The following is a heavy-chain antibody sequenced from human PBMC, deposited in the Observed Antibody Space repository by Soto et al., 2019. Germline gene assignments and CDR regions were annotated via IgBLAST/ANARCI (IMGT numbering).Heavy chain of an antibody. D-gene: IGHD3-9*01. CDR1: GGSFSGYC. V-gene: IGHV4-34*01. CDR3: ARGPDILTGYYFDY. J-gene: IGHJ4*02. CDR2: INHSGST. Sequence: PSETLSLTCAVDGGSFSGYCWSWIRQPPGKGLEWIGEINHSGSTNYNPSLKSRVTISVDTSKNQFSLKLSSVTAADTAVYYCARGPDILTGYYFDYWGQGTLVTVSS.